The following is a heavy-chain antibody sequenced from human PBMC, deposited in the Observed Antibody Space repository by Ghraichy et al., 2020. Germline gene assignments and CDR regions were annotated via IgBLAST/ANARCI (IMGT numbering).Heavy chain of an antibody. V-gene: IGHV3-23*01. D-gene: IGHD4-23*01. CDR3: AKAPTTVVTLYYFDY. Sequence: LSLTCAASGFTFSSYAMSWVRQAPGKGLEWVSAISGSGGSTYYADSVKGRFTISRDNSKNTLYLQMNSLRAEDTAVYYCAKAPTTVVTLYYFDYWGQGTLVTVSS. CDR2: ISGSGGST. CDR1: GFTFSSYA. J-gene: IGHJ4*02.